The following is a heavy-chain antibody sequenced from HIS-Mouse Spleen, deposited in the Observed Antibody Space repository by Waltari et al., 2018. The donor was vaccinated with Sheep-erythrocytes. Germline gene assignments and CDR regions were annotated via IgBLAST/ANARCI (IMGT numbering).Heavy chain of an antibody. V-gene: IGHV4-39*07. D-gene: IGHD5-12*01. CDR1: GGSISSSSYY. CDR2: IYYSGIT. CDR3: ARAVDIVATIDY. Sequence: QLQLQESGPGLVKPSETLSLTCTVSGGSISSSSYYWGWIRKPPGKGLEWIGSIYYSGITYYNPSLKSRVTISVDTSKNQFSLKLSSVTAADTAVYYCARAVDIVATIDYWGQGTLVTVSS. J-gene: IGHJ4*02.